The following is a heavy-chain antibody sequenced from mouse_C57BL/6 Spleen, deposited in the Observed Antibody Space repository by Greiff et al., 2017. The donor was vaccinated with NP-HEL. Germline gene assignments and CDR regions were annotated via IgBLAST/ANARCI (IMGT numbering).Heavy chain of an antibody. D-gene: IGHD1-1*01. CDR1: GFTFSSYA. CDR3: TRDPPGSSYVGYFDV. CDR2: ISSGGDYI. V-gene: IGHV5-9-1*02. Sequence: EVKLVESGEGLVKPGGSLKLSCAASGFTFSSYAMSWVRQTPEKRLEWVAYISSGGDYIYYADTVKGRFTISRDNARNTLYLQMSSLKSEDTAMYYCTRDPPGSSYVGYFDVWGTGTTVTVSS. J-gene: IGHJ1*03.